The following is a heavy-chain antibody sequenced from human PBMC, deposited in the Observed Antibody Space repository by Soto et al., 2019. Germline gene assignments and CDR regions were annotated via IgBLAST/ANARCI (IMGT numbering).Heavy chain of an antibody. Sequence: SETLSLTCTVSGVSISSGDYYWSWIRQHPGKGLEWIGYISFSGSTYYNPSLKSRVTISVDTSKNQFSLKLTSVTAADTAVYYCASQVYSGSFSDYFGYWGQGTLVTVSS. D-gene: IGHD1-26*01. J-gene: IGHJ4*02. CDR3: ASQVYSGSFSDYFGY. CDR2: ISFSGST. CDR1: GVSISSGDYY. V-gene: IGHV4-31*03.